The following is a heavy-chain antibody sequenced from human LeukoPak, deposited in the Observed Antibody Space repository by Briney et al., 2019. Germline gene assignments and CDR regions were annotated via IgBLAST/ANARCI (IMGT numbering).Heavy chain of an antibody. CDR2: ISYDGSNK. D-gene: IGHD2-15*01. CDR3: ARGGYYFDY. Sequence: GGSLRLSCAASGFTFSSYAMHWVRQAPGKGLEWVAVISYDGSNKYYADSVKGRFTISRDNAKNSLYLQMNSLRAEDTALYYCARGGYYFDYWGQGTLVTVSS. V-gene: IGHV3-30-3*01. CDR1: GFTFSSYA. J-gene: IGHJ4*02.